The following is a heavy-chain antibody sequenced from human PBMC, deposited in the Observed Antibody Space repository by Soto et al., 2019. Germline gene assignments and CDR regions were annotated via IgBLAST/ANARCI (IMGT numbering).Heavy chain of an antibody. J-gene: IGHJ6*02. V-gene: IGHV3-23*01. CDR1: GFTLSTFA. Sequence: GGSLRLSCAVSGFTLSTFAMTWVRQAPGKGLECVSGIVGSGSRIHYADSVKGRFTISRDNSKNTLYLQMNSLRAEDTAVYYCARESITMIVVVNDGMDVWGQGTTVTVSS. D-gene: IGHD3-22*01. CDR3: ARESITMIVVVNDGMDV. CDR2: IVGSGSRI.